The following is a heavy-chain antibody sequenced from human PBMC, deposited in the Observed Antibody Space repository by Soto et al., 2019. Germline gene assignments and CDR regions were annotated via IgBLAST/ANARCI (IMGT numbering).Heavy chain of an antibody. D-gene: IGHD4-17*01. CDR2: VYNSGST. J-gene: IGHJ6*02. CDR1: GSSITSYN. V-gene: IGHV4-59*01. CDR3: ARVGRDYGDSIYYYGMDV. Sequence: PSETLSLTCTVSGSSITSYNWNWLRQPPGKALEWIGYVYNSGSTNYNPSLKSRVTISVDTSKNQFSLKVNSVTAADTAVYYCARVGRDYGDSIYYYGMDVWGQGTTVTVSS.